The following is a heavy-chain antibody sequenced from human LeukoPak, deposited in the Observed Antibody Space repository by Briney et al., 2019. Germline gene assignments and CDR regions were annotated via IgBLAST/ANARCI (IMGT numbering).Heavy chain of an antibody. Sequence: ASVKVSCKVSGYTLTELSMHWVRQAPGKGLEGMGGFDPEDGETIYAQKFQGRVTMTEDTSTDTAYMELSSLRSEDTAVYYCATVRSYYYYMDVWGKGTTVTVSS. CDR1: GYTLTELS. CDR2: FDPEDGET. J-gene: IGHJ6*03. CDR3: ATVRSYYYYMDV. V-gene: IGHV1-24*01.